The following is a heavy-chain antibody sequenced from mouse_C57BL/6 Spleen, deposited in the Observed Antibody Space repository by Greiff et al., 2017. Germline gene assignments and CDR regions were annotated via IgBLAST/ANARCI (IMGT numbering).Heavy chain of an antibody. CDR3: ARNFPSDTRWFAY. CDR1: GFSLTSYG. CDR2: IWSGGST. Sequence: QVQLKESGPGLVQPSQSLSITCTVSGFSLTSYGVHWVRQSPGKGLEWLGVIWSGGSTDYNAAFISRLSISKDNSKSHVFFKMNSLQADDTAIYYCARNFPSDTRWFAYWGQGTLVTVSA. V-gene: IGHV2-2*01. J-gene: IGHJ3*01.